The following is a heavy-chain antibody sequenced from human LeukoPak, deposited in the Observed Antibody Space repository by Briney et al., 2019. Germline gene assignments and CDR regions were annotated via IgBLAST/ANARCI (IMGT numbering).Heavy chain of an antibody. J-gene: IGHJ4*02. CDR2: FDPEDGET. CDR1: GYTLTELS. V-gene: IGHV1-24*01. CDR3: ARVPIAVAGTGFVDY. D-gene: IGHD6-19*01. Sequence: ASVKVSCKVSGYTLTELSMHWVRQAPGKGLEWMGGFDPEDGETIYAQKFQGRVTMTEDTSTDTAYMELSSLRSEDTAVYYCARVPIAVAGTGFVDYWGQGTLVTVSS.